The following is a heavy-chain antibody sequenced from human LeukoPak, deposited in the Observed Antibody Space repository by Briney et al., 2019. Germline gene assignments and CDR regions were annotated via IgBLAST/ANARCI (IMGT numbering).Heavy chain of an antibody. CDR3: TRGAGWLIDY. J-gene: IGHJ4*02. Sequence: MSSETPSLTCTVSDDSISDYYRGWIRQPPGKGLEWIGYFYNSGRSTYNPSLKSRVTISADTSKNHFSLKLNSVTTADTAVYYCTRGAGWLIDYWGQGILVTVSS. CDR1: DDSISDYY. V-gene: IGHV4-59*01. CDR2: FYNSGRS. D-gene: IGHD3-16*01.